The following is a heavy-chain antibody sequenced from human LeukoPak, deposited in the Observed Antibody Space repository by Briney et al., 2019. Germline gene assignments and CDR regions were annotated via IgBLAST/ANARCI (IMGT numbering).Heavy chain of an antibody. J-gene: IGHJ4*02. V-gene: IGHV4-39*07. Sequence: SETLSLTCTVSGASISSSDSYWDWIRHPPGKGLEWIGTIPYSGTTHYNASLKSRVTVSADSSKNQVSLRLSSVTAADTATYYCARRSGSYVDWGQGTLVTVSS. CDR3: ARRSGSYVD. D-gene: IGHD1-26*01. CDR1: GASISSSDSY. CDR2: IPYSGTT.